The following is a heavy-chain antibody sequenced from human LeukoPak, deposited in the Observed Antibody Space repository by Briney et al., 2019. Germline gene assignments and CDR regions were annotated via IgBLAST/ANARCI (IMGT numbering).Heavy chain of an antibody. V-gene: IGHV3-43*02. Sequence: GGSLRLSCAASGFTFDDYAMHWVRQGPGKSLEWVSLINENGDIAYYGDSVRGRFTVSRDNAKNSLYLQMNSLTTEDTALYYCAKARWEPNFDYWGQGTLVTVSS. CDR1: GFTFDDYA. J-gene: IGHJ4*02. CDR2: INENGDIA. D-gene: IGHD1-26*01. CDR3: AKARWEPNFDY.